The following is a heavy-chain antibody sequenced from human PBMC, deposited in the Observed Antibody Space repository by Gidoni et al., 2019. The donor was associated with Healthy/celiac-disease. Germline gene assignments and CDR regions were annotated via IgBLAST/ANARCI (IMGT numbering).Heavy chain of an antibody. CDR1: GFTFSSYA. Sequence: EVQLVESGGGLVQPGGSLRLSCAASGFTFSSYAMRWVRQAPGTGLEWVSAISGSGGSTYYADAVKCRFTISRDNSKNTLYLQMNSLRAEDTAVYYCAKWTNFAYYYDSSGYYARGPKEDDAFDIWGQGTMVTVSS. CDR2: ISGSGGST. CDR3: AKWTNFAYYYDSSGYYARGPKEDDAFDI. J-gene: IGHJ3*02. D-gene: IGHD3-22*01. V-gene: IGHV3-23*04.